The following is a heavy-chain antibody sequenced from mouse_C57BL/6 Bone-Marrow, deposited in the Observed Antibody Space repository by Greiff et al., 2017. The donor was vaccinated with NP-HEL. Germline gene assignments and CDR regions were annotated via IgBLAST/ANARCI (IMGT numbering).Heavy chain of an antibody. V-gene: IGHV1-63*01. CDR1: GYTFTNYW. Sequence: QVQLKESGAELVRPGTSVKMSCKASGYTFTNYWIGWAKQRPGHGLEWIGDIYPGGGYTNYNEKFKGKATLTADKSSSTAYMQFSSLTSEDSAIYYCAREGGSSGPFDYWGQGTTLTVSS. CDR2: IYPGGGYT. D-gene: IGHD3-2*02. J-gene: IGHJ2*01. CDR3: AREGGSSGPFDY.